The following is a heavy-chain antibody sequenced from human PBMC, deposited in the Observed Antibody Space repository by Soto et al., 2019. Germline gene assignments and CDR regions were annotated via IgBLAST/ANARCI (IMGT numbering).Heavy chain of an antibody. CDR1: GYTFAIHY. CDR3: AREDGGGGRRHDF. D-gene: IGHD2-15*01. Sequence: QVQLVQSGAEVRKPGASVTISCKTSGYTFAIHYIHWVRQAPGQGLEWMGMINPNDGSTSYVQKFQGRVTMIRDTSTRTVFLNMSRLTSDDTAVFFCAREDGGGGRRHDFWGQGTRITVSS. CDR2: INPNDGST. J-gene: IGHJ4*02. V-gene: IGHV1-46*01.